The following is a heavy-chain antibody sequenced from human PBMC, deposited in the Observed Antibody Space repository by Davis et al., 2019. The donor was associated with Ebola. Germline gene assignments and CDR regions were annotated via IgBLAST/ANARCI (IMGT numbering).Heavy chain of an antibody. Sequence: GGSLRLSCAASGFTFSSYAMSWVRQAPGKGLEWVSVIYSGGSTYYADSVKGRFTISRDNSKNTLYLQMNSLRAEDTAVYYCARDGRRYSSGGMDVWGQGTTVTVSS. V-gene: IGHV3-66*02. CDR2: IYSGGST. D-gene: IGHD5-18*01. J-gene: IGHJ6*02. CDR1: GFTFSSYA. CDR3: ARDGRRYSSGGMDV.